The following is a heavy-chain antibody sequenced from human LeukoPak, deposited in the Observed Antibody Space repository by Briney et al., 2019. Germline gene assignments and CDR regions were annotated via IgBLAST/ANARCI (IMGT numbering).Heavy chain of an antibody. CDR3: ARDNVDTAMGYYFDY. V-gene: IGHV3-21*01. J-gene: IGHJ4*02. D-gene: IGHD5-18*01. CDR2: ISSSSYI. Sequence: GGSLRLSCAASGFTFSSYSMNWVRQAPGKGLEWVSSISSSSYIYYADSVKGRFTISRDNAKNSLYLQMNSLRAEDTAVYYCARDNVDTAMGYYFDYWGQGTLVTVSS. CDR1: GFTFSSYS.